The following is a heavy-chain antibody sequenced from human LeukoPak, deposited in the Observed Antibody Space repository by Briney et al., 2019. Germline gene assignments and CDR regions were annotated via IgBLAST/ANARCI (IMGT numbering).Heavy chain of an antibody. CDR1: GFTFSSYA. CDR2: ISYDGSNK. J-gene: IGHJ4*02. Sequence: PGGSLRLSCAASGFTFSSYAMHWVRQAPGKGLEWVAVISYDGSNKYYADSVKGRFTISRDNSKNTLYLQMNSLRAEDTAVYYCAKDDGYYYGSGSLIDYWGQGTLVTVSS. CDR3: AKDDGYYYGSGSLIDY. D-gene: IGHD3-10*01. V-gene: IGHV3-30-3*01.